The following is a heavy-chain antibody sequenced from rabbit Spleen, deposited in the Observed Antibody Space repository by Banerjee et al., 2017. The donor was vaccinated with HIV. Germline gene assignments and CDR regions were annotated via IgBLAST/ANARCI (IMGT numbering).Heavy chain of an antibody. D-gene: IGHD6-1*01. J-gene: IGHJ4*01. CDR1: GFSLSASDF. V-gene: IGHV1S45*01. CDR3: ARNNVGAPGYGHAIAL. Sequence: QEQVVESGGGLVQPEGSLTLTCTASGFSLSASDFTYWVRQAPGKGLEWIACVYTGSSGNTYYASWAKGRFAISKTSSTTVTLQMTDLTAADTATYFCARNNVGAPGYGHAIALWGPGTLVTVS. CDR2: VYTGSSGNT.